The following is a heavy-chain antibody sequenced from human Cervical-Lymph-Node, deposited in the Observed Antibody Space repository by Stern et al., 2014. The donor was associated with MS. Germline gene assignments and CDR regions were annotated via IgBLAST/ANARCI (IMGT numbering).Heavy chain of an antibody. J-gene: IGHJ3*02. Sequence: VQLLQSGAEVKKPGASVKVSCKASGYTFTSYGISWVRQAPGQRLEWMGWISADNGNTNYAQKLQGRVTMTTDTSAGTAYMELRSRRSDDTAVDYCARSLLGSENAFDIWGQGTMVTVSS. D-gene: IGHD2-15*01. V-gene: IGHV1-18*01. CDR3: ARSLLGSENAFDI. CDR2: ISADNGNT. CDR1: GYTFTSYG.